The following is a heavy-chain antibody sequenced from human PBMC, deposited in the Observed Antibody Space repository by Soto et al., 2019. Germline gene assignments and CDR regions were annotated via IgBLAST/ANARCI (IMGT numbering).Heavy chain of an antibody. Sequence: PGGSLRLSCVASGFTFSKGWMSWVRQSPGKGLEWVGRIKSKTDGGTRDYAASVKGRFTISIDDSENMLYLQMNSLKTEDTAVYYCTSDGIVSKDLTGSDYFFDYWGQGTLVTIFS. CDR2: IKSKTDGGTR. CDR1: GFTFSKGW. V-gene: IGHV3-15*01. J-gene: IGHJ4*02. D-gene: IGHD3-9*01. CDR3: TSDGIVSKDLTGSDYFFDY.